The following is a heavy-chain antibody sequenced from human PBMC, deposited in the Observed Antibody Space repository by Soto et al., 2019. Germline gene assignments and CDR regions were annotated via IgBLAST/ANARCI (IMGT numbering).Heavy chain of an antibody. V-gene: IGHV3-33*01. J-gene: IGHJ4*02. D-gene: IGHD4-17*01. Sequence: QVQLVESGGGVVQPGRSLRLSCAASGFTFSSYGMHWVRQAPGKGLEWVAVIWYDGSNKYYADSVKGRFTISRDNSKNTQYLQINSLRAEDTAVYYCARDGDYAVVHFDYWGQGTLVTVSS. CDR3: ARDGDYAVVHFDY. CDR2: IWYDGSNK. CDR1: GFTFSSYG.